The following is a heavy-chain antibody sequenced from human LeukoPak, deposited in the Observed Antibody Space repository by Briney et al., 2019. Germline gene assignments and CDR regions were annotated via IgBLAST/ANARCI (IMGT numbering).Heavy chain of an antibody. J-gene: IGHJ3*02. D-gene: IGHD2-15*01. CDR1: GGSFNNYY. V-gene: IGHV4-4*07. CDR2: IYSRGTN. Sequence: SETLSLTCTVSGGSFNNYYRSWIRQAAGKGLEWVGRIYSRGTNNYNPSSMSRVTMSVDTSKYQFSRRLSSVTAADTAVYYGARGRYCSADIWSVGDAFDSWGQGTMVSV. CDR3: ARGRYCSADIWSVGDAFDS.